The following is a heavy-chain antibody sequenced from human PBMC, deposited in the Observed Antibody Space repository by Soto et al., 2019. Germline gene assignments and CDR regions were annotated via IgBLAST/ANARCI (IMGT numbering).Heavy chain of an antibody. V-gene: IGHV3-30-3*01. CDR2: ISYDGSNK. CDR3: ARDPVPYCSGGSCYQYYGMDV. Sequence: VAVISYDGSNKYYADSVKGRFTISRDNSKNTLYLQMNSLRAEDTAVYYCARDPVPYCSGGSCYQYYGMDVWGQGTTVTVSS. D-gene: IGHD2-15*01. J-gene: IGHJ6*02.